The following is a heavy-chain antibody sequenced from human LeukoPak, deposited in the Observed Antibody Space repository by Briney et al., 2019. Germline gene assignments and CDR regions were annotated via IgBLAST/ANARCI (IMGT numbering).Heavy chain of an antibody. CDR1: GFTLSSYW. D-gene: IGHD3-10*01. J-gene: IGHJ3*02. CDR2: IKEDGSEK. CDR3: ARDWVAGVPFDAFDI. Sequence: GGSLRLSCAASGFTLSSYWMSWVRQAPGKGLEWVANIKEDGSEKYYVDSVKGRFTISRDNAKNSLYLHMNSLTAEDTAMYYCARDWVAGVPFDAFDIWGQGTMVSVSS. V-gene: IGHV3-7*03.